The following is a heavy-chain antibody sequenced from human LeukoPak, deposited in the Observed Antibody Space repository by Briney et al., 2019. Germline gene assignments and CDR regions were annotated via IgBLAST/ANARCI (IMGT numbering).Heavy chain of an antibody. CDR1: GFTFSDYY. CDR3: AKSCSTTNCFTSYFDS. CDR2: IGGSESTI. D-gene: IGHD2-2*02. Sequence: GGSLRLSCAASGFTFSDYYMSWIRQAPGKGLEWVSYIGGSESTIRYADSVKGRFTISRDNAKNSLFLQMNSVRADDTAVYYCAKSCSTTNCFTSYFDSWGQGTPVTVSS. J-gene: IGHJ4*02. V-gene: IGHV3-11*04.